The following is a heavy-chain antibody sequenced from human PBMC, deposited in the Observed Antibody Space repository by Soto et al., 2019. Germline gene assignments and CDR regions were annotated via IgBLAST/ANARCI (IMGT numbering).Heavy chain of an antibody. Sequence: EMQLLESGGGWVQPGGSLRLSCAASGFTFSNYAMSWVRQAPGKGLEWVSAISGSGRETFYPDSFKGRFTISRDNSKNMLSLQMNSLRAEDAAIYYFTKSERNTVSIAGFHSDSWGQGTMVTVSS. J-gene: IGHJ4*02. CDR1: GFTFSNYA. D-gene: IGHD6-13*01. CDR2: ISGSGRET. CDR3: TKSERNTVSIAGFHSDS. V-gene: IGHV3-23*01.